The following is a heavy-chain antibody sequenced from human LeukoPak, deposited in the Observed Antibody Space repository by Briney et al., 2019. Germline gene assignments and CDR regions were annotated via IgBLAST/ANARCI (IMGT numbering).Heavy chain of an antibody. V-gene: IGHV4-4*09. CDR1: GGSISSYY. D-gene: IGHD2-2*01. CDR3: ARTRIDRGYCSSTSCYYWFDT. Sequence: KASETLSLTCTVSGGSISSYYWSWIRQPPGKGLEWIGYIYTSGSTNYNPSLKSRVTISVDTSKNQFSLKLSSVPAADTAVYYCARTRIDRGYCSSTSCYYWFDTWGQGTLVTVSS. CDR2: IYTSGST. J-gene: IGHJ5*02.